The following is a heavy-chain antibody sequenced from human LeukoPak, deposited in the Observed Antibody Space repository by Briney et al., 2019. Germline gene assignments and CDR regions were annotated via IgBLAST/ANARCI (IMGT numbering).Heavy chain of an antibody. CDR1: GFSIDDYA. V-gene: IGHV3-9*01. CDR3: TRGGISLLRGVIINY. Sequence: GGSLRLSCAASGFSIDDYAMHWVRQAPGKGLEWVSGITWNSGSIGYADSVKGRFTISRDNAKNSLYLQLNSLRPEDTAFYYCTRGGISLLRGVIINYWGQGTLVTVSS. CDR2: ITWNSGSI. J-gene: IGHJ4*02. D-gene: IGHD3-10*01.